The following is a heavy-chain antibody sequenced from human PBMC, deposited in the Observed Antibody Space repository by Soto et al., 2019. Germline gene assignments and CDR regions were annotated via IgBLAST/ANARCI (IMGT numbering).Heavy chain of an antibody. CDR2: INHSGST. CDR1: GGSFSGYY. J-gene: IGHJ3*02. Sequence: QVQLQQWGAGRLKPSETLSLTCAVYGGSFSGYYWSWIRQPPRKGLEWIGGINHSGSTNYNPSLKSRVSLSVDTSKNLFSLLLSSVTAAETAVYYFVTLLLPRTFDIWGQGTILTVSS. CDR3: VTLLLPRTFDI. V-gene: IGHV4-34*01.